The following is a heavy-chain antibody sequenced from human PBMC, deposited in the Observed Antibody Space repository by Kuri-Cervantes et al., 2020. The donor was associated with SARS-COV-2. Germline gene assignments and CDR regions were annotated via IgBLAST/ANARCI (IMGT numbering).Heavy chain of an antibody. CDR3: ARSYFYDSSGYVMDY. CDR1: GYTFTAYY. CDR2: IHPNDGAT. J-gene: IGHJ4*02. Sequence: SVKVSCKTSGYTFTAYYVHWVRQAPGQGLEWMGRIHPNDGATNSAQKFQGRVTMTRDTSISTAYMELSRLRSDDTAVYYCARSYFYDSSGYVMDYWGQGTLVTVSS. D-gene: IGHD3-22*01. V-gene: IGHV1-2*06.